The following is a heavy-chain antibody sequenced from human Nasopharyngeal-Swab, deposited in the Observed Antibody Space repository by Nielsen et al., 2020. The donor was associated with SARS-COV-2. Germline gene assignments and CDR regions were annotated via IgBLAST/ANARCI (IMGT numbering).Heavy chain of an antibody. V-gene: IGHV4-31*03. CDR3: ARAGRGGDYFSYYFDY. CDR1: GGSISSSGYY. J-gene: IGHJ4*02. D-gene: IGHD4-17*01. Sequence: SETLSLTCSVSGGSISSSGYYWSWIRQHPGKGLEWIGYIYYSGSTYYNPSLKSRVTISVDTSKNQFSLNLSSVTAADTAVYYCARAGRGGDYFSYYFDYWGQGTLVTVSS. CDR2: IYYSGST.